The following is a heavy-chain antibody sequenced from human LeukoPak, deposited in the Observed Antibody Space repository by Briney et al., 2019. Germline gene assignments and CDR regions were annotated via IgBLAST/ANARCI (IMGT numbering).Heavy chain of an antibody. CDR3: ATTIVVVVAATRTDAFDI. D-gene: IGHD2-15*01. CDR2: FDPEDGET. J-gene: IGHJ3*02. Sequence: ASVKVSCKVSGYTLTELSMHRVRQAPGKGLEWMGGFDPEDGETIYAQKFQGRVTMTEDTSTDTAYMELSSLRSEDTAVYYCATTIVVVVAATRTDAFDIWGRGTMVTVSS. V-gene: IGHV1-24*01. CDR1: GYTLTELS.